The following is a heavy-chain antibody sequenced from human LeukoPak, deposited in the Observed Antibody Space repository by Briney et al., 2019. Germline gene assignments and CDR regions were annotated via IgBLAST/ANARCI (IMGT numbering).Heavy chain of an antibody. Sequence: GGSLRLSCAASGFTFSSYAMSWVRQAPGKGLEWVSAISGSGGSTYYADSVKGRFTISRDNAKNSLYLQMNSLRAEDTAVYYCASDVVVPAAIDDDAFDIWGQGTMVTVST. V-gene: IGHV3-23*01. D-gene: IGHD2-2*02. CDR2: ISGSGGST. CDR1: GFTFSSYA. CDR3: ASDVVVPAAIDDDAFDI. J-gene: IGHJ3*02.